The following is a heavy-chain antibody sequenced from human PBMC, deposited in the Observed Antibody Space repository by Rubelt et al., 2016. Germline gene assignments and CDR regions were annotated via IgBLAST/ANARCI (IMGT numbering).Heavy chain of an antibody. V-gene: IGHV4-38-2*02. J-gene: IGHJ4*02. CDR2: IFHSGST. CDR3: AGFSPAVDY. CDR1: GYSISSGNY. Sequence: QVQLQESGPGLVKPSVTLSLTCTVSGYSISSGNYWGWIRQPPGKGLEWIGSIFHSGSTYYTPSLKRRITISVDTSNNQFSLKLVFVTAADTAVYFCAGFSPAVDYWGQGTLGTVSS. D-gene: IGHD2-2*01.